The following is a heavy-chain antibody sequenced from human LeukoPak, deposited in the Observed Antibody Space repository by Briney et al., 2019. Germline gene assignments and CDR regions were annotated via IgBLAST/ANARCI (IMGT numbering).Heavy chain of an antibody. Sequence: SATLSLTCTVSGDSIISNIYWWDWVRLPPGKGLEWIGATFYTGRTFYNPSLKSRVPISVDTSKTQFSLDLNSATAADTADYYCARRRHNFDFYNVWGQGTRVLVSS. V-gene: IGHV4-39*01. J-gene: IGHJ3*01. D-gene: IGHD3/OR15-3a*01. CDR3: ARRRHNFDFYNV. CDR2: TFYTGRT. CDR1: GDSIISNIYW.